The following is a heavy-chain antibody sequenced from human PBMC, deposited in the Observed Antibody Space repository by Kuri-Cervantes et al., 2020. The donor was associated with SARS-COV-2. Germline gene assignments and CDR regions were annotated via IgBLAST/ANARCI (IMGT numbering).Heavy chain of an antibody. CDR2: ISSSGSTI. D-gene: IGHD3-3*01. CDR1: GFTFSSYE. CDR3: ARVGSDFWSGYTALGYYGMDV. V-gene: IGHV3-48*03. J-gene: IGHJ6*02. Sequence: GESLKISCAASGFTFSSYEMNWVRQAPGKGLEWVSYISSSGSTIYYVDSVKGRFTISRDNAKNSLYLQMNSLRAEDTAVYYCARVGSDFWSGYTALGYYGMDVWGQGTTVTVSS.